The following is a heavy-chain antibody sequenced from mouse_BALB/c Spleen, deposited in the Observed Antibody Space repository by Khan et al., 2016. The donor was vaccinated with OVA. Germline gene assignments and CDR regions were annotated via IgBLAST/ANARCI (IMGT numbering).Heavy chain of an antibody. D-gene: IGHD2-3*01. CDR1: GYTFTDYA. Sequence: QVQLQQSGPELVRPGVSVKISCKGSGYTFTDYAIYWVKQSHAKSLEWVGLISTYSGNTNYNQKFKVKATMTVDKSSSTAYMELARLTSEDSAIYSGERPAYDGYYDYWGQGTTLTVSS. CDR3: ERPAYDGYYDY. V-gene: IGHV1S137*01. J-gene: IGHJ2*01. CDR2: ISTYSGNT.